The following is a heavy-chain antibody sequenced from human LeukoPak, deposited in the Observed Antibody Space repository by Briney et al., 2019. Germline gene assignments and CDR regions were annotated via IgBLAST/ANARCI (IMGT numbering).Heavy chain of an antibody. Sequence: SQTLSLTCTVSGSISSGSYYWSWIRQPAGKGLEWIGRIYTSGSTNYNPSLKSRVTISVDTSKNQFSLKLSSVTAADTAVYYCARGNALGIAAADEYYFDYWGQGTLVTVSS. CDR2: IYTSGST. V-gene: IGHV4-61*02. CDR1: GSISSGSYY. CDR3: ARGNALGIAAADEYYFDY. D-gene: IGHD6-13*01. J-gene: IGHJ4*02.